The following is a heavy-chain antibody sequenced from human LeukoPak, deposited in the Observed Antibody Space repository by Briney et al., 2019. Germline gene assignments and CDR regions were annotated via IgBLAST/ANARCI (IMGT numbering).Heavy chain of an antibody. V-gene: IGHV3-30*04. CDR1: GFTFSSYA. D-gene: IGHD2-21*02. J-gene: IGHJ4*02. Sequence: GRSLRLSCAASGFTFSSYAMHWVRQAPGKGLEWVAVISYDGSNKYYADSVKGRFTISRDNSKNTLYLQMNSLRAEDTAVYYCARAAYCGGDCYSSEFDYWGQGTLVTVSS. CDR2: ISYDGSNK. CDR3: ARAAYCGGDCYSSEFDY.